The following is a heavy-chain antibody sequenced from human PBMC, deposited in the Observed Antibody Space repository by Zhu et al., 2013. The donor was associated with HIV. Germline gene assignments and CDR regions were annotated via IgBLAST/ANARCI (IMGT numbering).Heavy chain of an antibody. J-gene: IGHJ5*02. CDR1: GYTFTNYD. CDR3: AKYIAARAYNWFDP. Sequence: QVQLVQSGAEVKKPGASVKVSCKASGYTFTNYDINWVRQATGQGLEWMGWVNPNSGNTGYAQKFQGRVTMIRNTSINTAYMELSSLRSEDTAVYYCAKYIAARAYNWFDPWGQGTLVTVSS. V-gene: IGHV1-8*01. D-gene: IGHD6-6*01. CDR2: VNPNSGNT.